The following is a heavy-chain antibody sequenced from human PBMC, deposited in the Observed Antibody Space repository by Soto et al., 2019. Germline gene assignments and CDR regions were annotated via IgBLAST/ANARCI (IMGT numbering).Heavy chain of an antibody. CDR2: IYYSGST. V-gene: IGHV4-59*01. J-gene: IGHJ4*02. D-gene: IGHD6-13*01. CDR3: AGAQKLERNS. CDR1: GGSISSYY. Sequence: PSETLSLTCTVSGGSISSYYLSWIRQPPGKGLEWIGYIYYSGSTNYNPSLKSRVTISVDTSKNQFSLKLSSVTAADTAVYYCAGAQKLERNSWGQGTMVTVSS.